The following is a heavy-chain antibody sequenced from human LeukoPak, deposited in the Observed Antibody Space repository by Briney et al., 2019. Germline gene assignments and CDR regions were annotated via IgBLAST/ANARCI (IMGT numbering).Heavy chain of an antibody. CDR3: ARDSKYYYGSGSSLTAPNY. CDR2: INPNSGGT. V-gene: IGHV1-2*04. CDR1: GYTFTGYY. Sequence: ASVKVSCKASGYTFTGYYMHWVRQAPGQGLEWMGWINPNSGGTNYAQKFQGWVTMTRDTSISTAYMELSRLRSDDTAVYYCARDSKYYYGSGSSLTAPNYWGQGTLVTVSS. J-gene: IGHJ4*02. D-gene: IGHD3-10*01.